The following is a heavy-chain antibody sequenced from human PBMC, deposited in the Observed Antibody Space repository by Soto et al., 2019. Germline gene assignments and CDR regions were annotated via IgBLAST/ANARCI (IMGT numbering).Heavy chain of an antibody. J-gene: IGHJ4*02. V-gene: IGHV1-3*01. CDR3: ARDIFGLLTLGVSDF. CDR1: GYTFTTYA. Sequence: QVQLVQSGAEVKKPGASVRVSCKASGYTFTTYAIHWVRQAPGQRLEWMGWANAENGNTKYSQKFQGRVIITVDTSARTAYMEMSSLRSEDTAVYYCARDIFGLLTLGVSDFWGQGPLVTVSS. CDR2: ANAENGNT. D-gene: IGHD3-10*02.